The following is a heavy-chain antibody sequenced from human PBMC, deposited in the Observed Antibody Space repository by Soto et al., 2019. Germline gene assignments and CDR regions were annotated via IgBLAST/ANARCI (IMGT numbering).Heavy chain of an antibody. CDR3: ARDLRYCSGGRCYSSLEY. CDR2: IWYDRSIE. J-gene: IGHJ4*02. D-gene: IGHD2-15*01. Sequence: QVQLVESGGGVVQPGRSLRLSCAASGFTFSTYVMHWVRQAPGKGPEWVAVIWYDRSIEEYGDSVKGRFTISRDNSKNTLFLQRMSLRAADTAVYYCARDLRYCSGGRCYSSLEYWGQGTLVTVSS. V-gene: IGHV3-33*01. CDR1: GFTFSTYV.